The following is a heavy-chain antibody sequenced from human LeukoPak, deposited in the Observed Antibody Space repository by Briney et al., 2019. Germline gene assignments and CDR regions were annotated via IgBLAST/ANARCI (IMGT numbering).Heavy chain of an antibody. D-gene: IGHD4-23*01. Sequence: PGGSLRLSCAASGFTLTTYAMSWVRQAPGKGLEWVSSVSDTGDRTYYADSVKGRFTISRDNSKNTLYLHMESLRADDTAVYYCAQGGGPGFDNWGQGTLVTVSS. CDR3: AQGGGPGFDN. J-gene: IGHJ4*02. CDR1: GFTLTTYA. CDR2: VSDTGDRT. V-gene: IGHV3-23*01.